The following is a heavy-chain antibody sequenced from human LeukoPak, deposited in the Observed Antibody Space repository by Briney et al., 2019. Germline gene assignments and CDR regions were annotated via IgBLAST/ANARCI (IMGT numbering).Heavy chain of an antibody. D-gene: IGHD6-19*01. J-gene: IGHJ6*02. CDR3: ARDSSGWYEYLFFAFDRWYYGMDV. CDR1: GYTFTGYY. Sequence: GASVKVSCEASGYTFTGYYMHWVRQAPGQGLEWMGWMNPNSGNTGYAQKFQGRVTMTRNTSISTAYMELSSLRSEDTAVYYCARDSSGWYEYLFFAFDRWYYGMDVWGQGTTVTVSS. V-gene: IGHV1-8*02. CDR2: MNPNSGNT.